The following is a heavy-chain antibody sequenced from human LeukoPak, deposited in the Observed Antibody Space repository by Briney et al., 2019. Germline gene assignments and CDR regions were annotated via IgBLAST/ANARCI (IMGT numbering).Heavy chain of an antibody. V-gene: IGHV3-30*02. Sequence: GGSLRLSCAACGFTFSSYGMHWVRQAPGKGLDGVAFIRFDGSNKYYPDSVKGRFTISRDNSKNTLYLQMNSLRAEDTAIYYCAKDQIVGAPAPSFDFWGQGTLVTVSS. CDR2: IRFDGSNK. CDR3: AKDQIVGAPAPSFDF. D-gene: IGHD1-26*01. CDR1: GFTFSSYG. J-gene: IGHJ4*02.